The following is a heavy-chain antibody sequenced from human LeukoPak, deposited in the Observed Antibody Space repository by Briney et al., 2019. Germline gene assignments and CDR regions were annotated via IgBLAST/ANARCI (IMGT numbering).Heavy chain of an antibody. Sequence: PGRSLRLSCAASGFTYSSFAIHWVRQAPGKGLEWLAVISDTGRDSSHADSVEGRFTISRDNAKNSLYLQMNSLRVEDTAVYHCARGLASSNWPHWFDPWGQGTLVSVSS. D-gene: IGHD6-13*01. V-gene: IGHV3-30*07. CDR1: GFTYSSFA. CDR2: ISDTGRDS. CDR3: ARGLASSNWPHWFDP. J-gene: IGHJ5*02.